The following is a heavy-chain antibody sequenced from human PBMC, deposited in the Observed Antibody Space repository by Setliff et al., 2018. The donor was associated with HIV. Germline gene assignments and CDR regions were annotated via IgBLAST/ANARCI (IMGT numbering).Heavy chain of an antibody. CDR1: GFPVSHMY. Sequence: GGSLRLSCVSSGFPVSHMYMSWVRQAPGRGLEWVSRIYSGGDTFYADAVEGRFSISRDNSKNIVYLQMNSLRAEDTAVYYCAKTGLDFLRGVIRDWGQGTLVTVS. V-gene: IGHV3-53*01. CDR3: AKTGLDFLRGVIRD. CDR2: IYSGGDT. J-gene: IGHJ4*02. D-gene: IGHD3-10*01.